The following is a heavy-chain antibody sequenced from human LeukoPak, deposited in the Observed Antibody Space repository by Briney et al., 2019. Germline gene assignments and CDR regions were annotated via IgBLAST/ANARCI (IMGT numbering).Heavy chain of an antibody. V-gene: IGHV1-69*10. D-gene: IGHD3-22*01. J-gene: IGHJ3*02. Sequence: GASVKVSCKACGCTFSSYAISWVRQAPGQGLEWMGWIIPIFGIENYPQNFQGRVTITAAKSTSTAYMELSSRRSEDTAVYYCARDAGYYDSSGLGTFDIWGQGTMVTVSS. CDR2: IIPIFGIE. CDR3: ARDAGYYDSSGLGTFDI. CDR1: GCTFSSYA.